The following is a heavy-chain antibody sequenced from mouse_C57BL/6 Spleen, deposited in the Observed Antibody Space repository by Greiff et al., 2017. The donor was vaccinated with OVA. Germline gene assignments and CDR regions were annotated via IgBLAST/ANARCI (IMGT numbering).Heavy chain of an antibody. CDR1: GYSITSGYY. CDR2: ISYDGSN. D-gene: IGHD1-1*01. J-gene: IGHJ1*03. Sequence: VQLKESGPGLVNPSQSLSLTCSVTGYSITSGYYWNWIRQFPGNKLEWMGYISYDGSNNYNPSLKNRISITRDTSKNQFFLKLNSVTTEDTATYYCGDYGSSFWYFDVWGTGTTVTVSS. V-gene: IGHV3-6*01. CDR3: GDYGSSFWYFDV.